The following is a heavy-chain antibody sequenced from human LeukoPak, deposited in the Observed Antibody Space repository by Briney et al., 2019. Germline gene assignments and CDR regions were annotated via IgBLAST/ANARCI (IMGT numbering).Heavy chain of an antibody. Sequence: GGSLRLSSAASGFTFSDYSMNWVRQAPGKGLEWISYIGIDSGNTNYADSAKGRFTISGDKAKNSLYLQMNSLRVEDTAVYYCTRDYKYAFDNWGQGTLVIVSS. D-gene: IGHD5-24*01. J-gene: IGHJ4*02. CDR1: GFTFSDYS. CDR3: TRDYKYAFDN. CDR2: IGIDSGNT. V-gene: IGHV3-48*01.